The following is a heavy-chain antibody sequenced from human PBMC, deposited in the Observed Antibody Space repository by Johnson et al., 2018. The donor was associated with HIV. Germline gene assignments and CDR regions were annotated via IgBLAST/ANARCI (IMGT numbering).Heavy chain of an antibody. Sequence: QVQLVESGGGVVQPGRSLRLSCAASGFTFSSYAMHWVRQAPGKGLEWVAVISYDGSNKYYADSVKGRFTISRDNSKNTLYLQMNSLRAEDTALYYCARATMSYKVWLQLSAAFDIWGQGTMVTVSS. CDR1: GFTFSSYA. CDR2: ISYDGSNK. CDR3: ARATMSYKVWLQLSAAFDI. J-gene: IGHJ3*02. V-gene: IGHV3-30*04. D-gene: IGHD5-24*01.